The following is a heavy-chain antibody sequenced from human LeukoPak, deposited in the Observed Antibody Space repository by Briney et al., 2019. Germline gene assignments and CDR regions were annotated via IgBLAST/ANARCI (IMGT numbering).Heavy chain of an antibody. Sequence: GGGLRLSCAAPGVTLSSYAMSRVRQAPGKGLGWVSDISGRGGSTYYADSVKGRFTIARDNSKNTMHLPMNSLTAEDPAVYYCANGQLPYSSSPDYYHYYMDVWGKGPTVTVSS. CDR2: ISGRGGST. CDR3: ANGQLPYSSSPDYYHYYMDV. CDR1: GVTLSSYA. J-gene: IGHJ6*03. D-gene: IGHD6-6*01. V-gene: IGHV3-23*01.